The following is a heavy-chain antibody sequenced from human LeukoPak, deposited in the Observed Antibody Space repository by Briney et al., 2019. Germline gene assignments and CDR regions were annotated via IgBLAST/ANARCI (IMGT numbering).Heavy chain of an antibody. Sequence: PGRSLRLSCAASGFTFSSYAMHWVRQAPGKGLEWVAVISYDGSNKYYADSVKGRFTISRGNSKNTLYLQMNGLRAEDTAVYYCARDLVRGYNYYFDYWGQGTLVTVSS. V-gene: IGHV3-30-3*01. D-gene: IGHD1-20*01. CDR3: ARDLVRGYNYYFDY. J-gene: IGHJ4*02. CDR1: GFTFSSYA. CDR2: ISYDGSNK.